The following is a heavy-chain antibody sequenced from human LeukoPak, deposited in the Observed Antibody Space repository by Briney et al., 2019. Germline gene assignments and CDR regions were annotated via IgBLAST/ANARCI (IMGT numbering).Heavy chain of an antibody. CDR2: IYYSGGT. V-gene: IGHV4-39*01. D-gene: IGHD3-9*01. CDR3: ARLSLRYFDCDY. Sequence: PSETLSLTCAVSGDSISSTNYHWGWIRQPPGKGLEWIGIIYYSGGTSYNPSLKSRVTISVDTSKNQFSLKLSSVTAADTAVYYCARLSLRYFDCDYRGQGTLVTVSS. CDR1: GDSISSTNYH. J-gene: IGHJ4*02.